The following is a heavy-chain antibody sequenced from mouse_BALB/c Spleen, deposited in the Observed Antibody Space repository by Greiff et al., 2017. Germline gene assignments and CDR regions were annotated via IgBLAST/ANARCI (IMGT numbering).Heavy chain of an antibody. D-gene: IGHD1-1*01. J-gene: IGHJ1*01. CDR1: GYTFTSYT. V-gene: IGHV1-4*01. CDR2: INPSSGYT. Sequence: VQLQQSGAELARPGASVKMSCKASGYTFTSYTMHWVKQRPGQGLEWIGYINPSSGYTNYNQKFKDKATLTADKSSSTAYMQLSSLTSEDSAVYYRASHYYGSSYWYFDVWGAGTTVTVSS. CDR3: ASHYYGSSYWYFDV.